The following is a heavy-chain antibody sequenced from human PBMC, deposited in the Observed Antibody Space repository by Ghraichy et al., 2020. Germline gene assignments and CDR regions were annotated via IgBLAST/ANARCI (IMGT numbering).Heavy chain of an antibody. Sequence: SETLSLTCTVSGGSISSYYWSWIRQPPGKGLEWIGYIYYSGSTNYNPSLKSRVTISVDTSKNQFSLKLSSVTAADTAVYYCARVGPSRIRLGWFDPWGQGTLVTVSS. D-gene: IGHD3/OR15-3a*01. J-gene: IGHJ5*02. V-gene: IGHV4-59*01. CDR1: GGSISSYY. CDR2: IYYSGST. CDR3: ARVGPSRIRLGWFDP.